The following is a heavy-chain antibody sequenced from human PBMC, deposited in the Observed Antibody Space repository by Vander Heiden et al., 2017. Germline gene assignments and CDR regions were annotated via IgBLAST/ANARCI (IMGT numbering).Heavy chain of an antibody. CDR1: GYIFIRYW. V-gene: IGHV5-51*01. Sequence: EVQLVQSGAEVKQPGESLRISCTTSGYIFIRYWIAWVRQKPGKGLEWMGLIFPDDSDARYSPSFQGQVTISADKSSDTVSLQWSGLKASDSGIYYCARLAFRGGGLDVWGQGTTVSVSS. CDR2: IFPDDSDA. J-gene: IGHJ6*02. D-gene: IGHD2-15*01. CDR3: ARLAFRGGGLDV.